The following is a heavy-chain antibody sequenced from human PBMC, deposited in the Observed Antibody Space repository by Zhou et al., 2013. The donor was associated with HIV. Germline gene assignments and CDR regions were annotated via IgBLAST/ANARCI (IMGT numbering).Heavy chain of an antibody. V-gene: IGHV1-2*02. CDR1: GYTFTDYY. J-gene: IGHJ4*02. CDR3: ATYGPGYNWMYK. D-gene: IGHD1-20*01. Sequence: QVQLVQSGGEVKKPGASVKVSCKASGYTFTDYYMHWVRQGPGQGLEWMGWMAPNSDVTKYTPKLQGRVTMTRDTSISTAYMELNSLTSDDTAVYYCATYGPGYNWMYKWGQGTLVTVSS. CDR2: MAPNSDVT.